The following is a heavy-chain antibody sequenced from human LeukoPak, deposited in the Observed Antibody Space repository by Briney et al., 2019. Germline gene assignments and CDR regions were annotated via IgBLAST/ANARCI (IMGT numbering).Heavy chain of an antibody. CDR3: ARGGVYYYDSSGYSH. V-gene: IGHV3-74*01. CDR1: GFTFSSYW. J-gene: IGHJ4*02. D-gene: IGHD3-22*01. CDR2: INRDGSST. Sequence: GGSLRLSCAASGFTFSSYWMHWVRQAPGKGLVWVSRINRDGSSTSYADSVKGRFTISRDNAKNTLYPQMNSLRAEDTAVYYCARGGVYYYDSSGYSHWGQGTLVTVSS.